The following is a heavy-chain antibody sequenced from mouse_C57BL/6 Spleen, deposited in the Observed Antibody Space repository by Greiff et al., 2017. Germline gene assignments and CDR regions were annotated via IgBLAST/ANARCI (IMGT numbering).Heavy chain of an antibody. CDR2: IDPSDSYT. Sequence: VQLQQPGAELVRPGTSVKLSCKASGYTFTSYWMHWVKQRPGQGLEWIGVIDPSDSYTNYNQKFKGKATLTVDTSSSTAYMQLSSLTPEDSAVYYCARSRNYDYDYFDYWGQGTTLTVSS. V-gene: IGHV1-59*01. J-gene: IGHJ2*01. CDR1: GYTFTSYW. CDR3: ARSRNYDYDYFDY. D-gene: IGHD2-4*01.